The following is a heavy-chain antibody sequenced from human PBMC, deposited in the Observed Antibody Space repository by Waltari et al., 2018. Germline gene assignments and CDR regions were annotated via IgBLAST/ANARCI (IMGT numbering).Heavy chain of an antibody. CDR1: GIPFSSFW. V-gene: IGHV3-7*01. D-gene: IGHD6-19*01. CDR3: ARERRGQSGWYYFDF. CDR2: IKQDGSEE. Sequence: EVQLVESGGGLVQPGGSLRLSCAASGIPFSSFWMTWVRQAPGSGLEGVANIKQDGSEEYYVDSVKGRFTISKDNAKNSLYLQMNSLRAEDTAVYFCARERRGQSGWYYFDFWGQGSLVTVSS. J-gene: IGHJ4*02.